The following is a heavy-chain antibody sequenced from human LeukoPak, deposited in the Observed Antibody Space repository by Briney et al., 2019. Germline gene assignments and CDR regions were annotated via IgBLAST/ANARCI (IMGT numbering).Heavy chain of an antibody. J-gene: IGHJ5*02. CDR2: IKSKTDGGTT. D-gene: IGHD3-10*01. CDR1: GFTFSSYS. V-gene: IGHV3-15*01. CDR3: TTESGGYYGSGSLFDP. Sequence: GGSLRLSCAASGFTFSSYSMNWVRQDPGKGLEWVGRIKSKTDGGTTDYAAPVKGRFTISRDDSKNTLYLQMNSLKTEDTAVYHCTTESGGYYGSGSLFDPWGQGTPVTVSS.